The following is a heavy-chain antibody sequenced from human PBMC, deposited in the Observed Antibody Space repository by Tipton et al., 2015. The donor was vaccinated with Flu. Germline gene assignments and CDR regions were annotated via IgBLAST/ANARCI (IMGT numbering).Heavy chain of an antibody. V-gene: IGHV3-48*03. Sequence: SLRLSCAASGFTFSSYEMNWVRQAPGKGLGWLSYISSSGTTIYYADSVKGRFTMSRDNAKNSLYQQMNSLRAEDTAVYYCAREEYSGYDSRLWGQGTLVAVSS. D-gene: IGHD5-12*01. CDR2: ISSSGTTI. CDR3: AREEYSGYDSRL. CDR1: GFTFSSYE. J-gene: IGHJ4*02.